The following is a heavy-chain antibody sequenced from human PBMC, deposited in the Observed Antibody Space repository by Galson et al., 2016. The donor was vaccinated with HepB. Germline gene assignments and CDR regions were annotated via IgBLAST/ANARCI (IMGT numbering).Heavy chain of an antibody. CDR1: GFSFSNYA. J-gene: IGHJ4*02. CDR2: VSSDGRTH. D-gene: IGHD4-17*01. V-gene: IGHV3-30*03. CDR3: AWDAKDHSILGGYGDHFDY. Sequence: SLRLSCAVSGFSFSNYALHWVRQAPGKGLEWVAVVSSDGRTHFYGYTVKRVIPIVRDNVKNPLFLQMNGLRADDTAVYYCAWDAKDHSILGGYGDHFDYWGQGSLVTVSS.